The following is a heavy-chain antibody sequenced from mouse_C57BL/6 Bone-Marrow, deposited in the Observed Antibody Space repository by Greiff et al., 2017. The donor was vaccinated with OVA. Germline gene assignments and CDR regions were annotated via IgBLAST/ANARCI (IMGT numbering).Heavy chain of an antibody. J-gene: IGHJ1*03. V-gene: IGHV6-6*01. CDR1: GFTFSDAW. Sequence: VQLKESGGGLVQPGGSMKLSCAASGFTFSDAWMDWVRQSPEKGLEWVAEIRNKANNHATYYAESVKGRFTISRDDSKSSVYLQMNSLRAEDTGIYYCTRLDGSSSRWAFDVWGTGTTVTVSS. CDR3: TRLDGSSSRWAFDV. D-gene: IGHD1-1*01. CDR2: IRNKANNHAT.